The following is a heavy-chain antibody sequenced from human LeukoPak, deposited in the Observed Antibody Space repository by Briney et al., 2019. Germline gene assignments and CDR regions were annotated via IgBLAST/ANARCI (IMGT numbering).Heavy chain of an antibody. CDR1: GYTFTGYY. Sequence: ASVKVSCKASGYTFTGYYMHWVRQAPGQGLEWMGWINPNSGGTNYAQKFQGRVTMTTDTSISTAYMELSRLRSDDTAVYYCARTTTVVTPYRYWGQGTLVTVSS. V-gene: IGHV1-2*02. CDR2: INPNSGGT. CDR3: ARTTTVVTPYRY. D-gene: IGHD4-23*01. J-gene: IGHJ4*02.